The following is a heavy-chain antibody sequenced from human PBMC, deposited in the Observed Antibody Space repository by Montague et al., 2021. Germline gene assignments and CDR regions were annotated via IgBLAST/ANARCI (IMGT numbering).Heavy chain of an antibody. J-gene: IGHJ4*02. CDR2: ILHTGCN. D-gene: IGHD2-2*03. V-gene: IGHV4-4*02. Sequence: SETLSLTCAVSGGSISSIYWCCWVRQPPGRGLEWSEEILHTGCNNYNPPIKSRVTISVDTTNKQFSQKLSSVTAAATAVYYCARDNGYCNITGCSPLTYWGQGTLVTVSS. CDR1: GGSISSIYW. CDR3: ARDNGYCNITGCSPLTY.